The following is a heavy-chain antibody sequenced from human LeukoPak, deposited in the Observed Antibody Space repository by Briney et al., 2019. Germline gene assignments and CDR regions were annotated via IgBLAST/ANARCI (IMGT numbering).Heavy chain of an antibody. CDR2: MNPNSGNT. Sequence: WASVKVSCKASGYTFTSCDINWVRQATGQGLEWMGWMNPNSGNTGYGQSFQGRITMTRDISIGTAYMELSNLTSEDTAIYYCTRGSGGRRDNWGQGTLVTVSA. CDR1: GYTFTSCD. J-gene: IGHJ4*02. V-gene: IGHV1-8*01. D-gene: IGHD4-23*01. CDR3: TRGSGGRRDN.